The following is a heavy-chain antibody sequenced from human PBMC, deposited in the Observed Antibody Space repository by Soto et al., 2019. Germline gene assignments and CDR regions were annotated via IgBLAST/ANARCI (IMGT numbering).Heavy chain of an antibody. Sequence: GGSLRLSCAASGFTFSSYWMTWVRQAPGKGLEWVANIKQDGTDKYYVDSVRGRFTFSRDNAKNSLYLQMNSLGAEDTAVYYCARVGAAAPNDAFDIWGQGTMVTVSS. CDR2: IKQDGTDK. CDR1: GFTFSSYW. V-gene: IGHV3-7*01. D-gene: IGHD6-25*01. J-gene: IGHJ3*02. CDR3: ARVGAAAPNDAFDI.